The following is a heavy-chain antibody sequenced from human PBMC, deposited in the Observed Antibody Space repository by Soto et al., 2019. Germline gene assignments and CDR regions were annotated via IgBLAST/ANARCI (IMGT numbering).Heavy chain of an antibody. CDR3: ARGSLVPVALQVVVH. J-gene: IGHJ4*02. Sequence: QVQLQESGPGLVKPSETLSLTCGVSSGSISSSYWWSWVRQSPGKGLEWIGEISHRGSTNYNPSLRSRLTISIDETKNQFSLQLSSVTAADTAMYYCARGSLVPVALQVVVHWGQGTLVTVSS. D-gene: IGHD3-10*01. CDR2: ISHRGST. V-gene: IGHV4-4*02. CDR1: SGSISSSYW.